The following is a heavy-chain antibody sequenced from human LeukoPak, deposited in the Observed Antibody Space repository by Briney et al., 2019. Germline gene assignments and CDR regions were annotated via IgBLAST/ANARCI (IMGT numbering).Heavy chain of an antibody. CDR2: INHSGST. D-gene: IGHD2-15*01. CDR1: GGSFSGYY. J-gene: IGHJ4*02. V-gene: IGHV4-34*01. Sequence: SETLSLTCAVYGGSFSGYYWSWIRQPPGKGLEWIGEINHSGSTNYNPSLKSRVTISVDTSKNQFSLKLSSVTAADTAVYYCARATYCSGDNCYSGIFDYWGQGTLVTVSS. CDR3: ARATYCSGDNCYSGIFDY.